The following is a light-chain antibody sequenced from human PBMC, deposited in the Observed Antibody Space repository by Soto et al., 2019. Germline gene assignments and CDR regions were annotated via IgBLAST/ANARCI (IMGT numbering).Light chain of an antibody. CDR2: AAS. Sequence: DIQMTQSPSALSASVGGRVTITRRSSQAISNYLAWFQQKPGQAPKRLIYAASTLESGVPSRFSGSGSGTEFSLTISSLQPEDFATYFCLQHKSYQWTFGQGTKVDIK. V-gene: IGKV1-17*03. J-gene: IGKJ1*01. CDR3: LQHKSYQWT. CDR1: QAISNY.